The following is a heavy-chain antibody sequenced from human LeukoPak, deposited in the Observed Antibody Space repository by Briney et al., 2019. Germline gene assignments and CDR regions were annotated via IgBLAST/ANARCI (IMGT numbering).Heavy chain of an antibody. CDR2: FDPEDGET. D-gene: IGHD3-3*01. Sequence: EAPVKVSCKVSGYTLTELSMHWVRQAPGKGLEWMGGFDPEDGETIYAQKFQGRVTMTEDTSTDTAYMELSSLRSEDTAVYYCATAGDFWSGLDYWGQGTLVTVSS. V-gene: IGHV1-24*01. CDR3: ATAGDFWSGLDY. J-gene: IGHJ4*02. CDR1: GYTLTELS.